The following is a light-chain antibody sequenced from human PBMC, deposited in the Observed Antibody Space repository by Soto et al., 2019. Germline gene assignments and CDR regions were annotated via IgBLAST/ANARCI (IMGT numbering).Light chain of an antibody. V-gene: IGLV1-44*01. CDR1: SSDIGSNT. J-gene: IGLJ2*01. CDR3: AAWDGSLNGVL. CDR2: NNN. Sequence: SVLTQPPSASGTPGQRVTISCSGGSSDIGSNTVNWYQQVPGTAPKLLIYNNNQRPSGVPDRFSGSRSGTSASLAISGLHSEDEADYYCAAWDGSLNGVLFGGGTKLTVL.